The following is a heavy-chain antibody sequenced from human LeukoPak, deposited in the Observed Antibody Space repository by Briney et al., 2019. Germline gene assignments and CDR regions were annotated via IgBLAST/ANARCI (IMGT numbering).Heavy chain of an antibody. V-gene: IGHV1-46*01. CDR2: INSSGGST. CDR3: ARVVSGFWTGYYDPFDI. J-gene: IGHJ3*02. D-gene: IGHD3/OR15-3a*01. Sequence: ASVKVSCKAPGYTFTSYYMHWVRQAPGQGLEWMGIINSSGGSTSYAQKFQGRVTMTRDTSTSTVYMELSSLRSEDTAVYYCARVVSGFWTGYYDPFDIWGQGTMVTVSS. CDR1: GYTFTSYY.